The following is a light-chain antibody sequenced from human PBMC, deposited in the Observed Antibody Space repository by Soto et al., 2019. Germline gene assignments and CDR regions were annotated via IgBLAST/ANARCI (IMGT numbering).Light chain of an antibody. CDR2: DAS. V-gene: IGKV3-11*01. CDR3: QQRGNWPLT. J-gene: IGKJ1*01. CDR1: QSVSSY. Sequence: EIVLTQSPATLSLSPGERDTLSCRDSQSVSSYFAWYQQKPGQAPRLLIYDASNRATGIPARFSGSGSGTDFTLTISSLEPEDFAVYYCQQRGNWPLTFGQGTKV.